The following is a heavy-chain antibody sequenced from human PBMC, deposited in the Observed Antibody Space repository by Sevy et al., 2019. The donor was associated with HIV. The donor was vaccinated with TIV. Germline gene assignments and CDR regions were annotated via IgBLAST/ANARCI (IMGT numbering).Heavy chain of an antibody. CDR2: FYPEDGET. V-gene: IGHV1-24*01. D-gene: IGHD3-22*01. J-gene: IGHJ4*02. CDR1: GYRLTGLS. CDR3: ATTKDYYEDSGDPFDY. Sequence: ASVKVSCKVSGYRLTGLSMHWVRQAPGKGLEWMASFYPEDGETFYAQKFQGRLTLTEDTSTDTAYMGLSSLRAEDTDVYYCATTKDYYEDSGDPFDYWGQGTLVTVSS.